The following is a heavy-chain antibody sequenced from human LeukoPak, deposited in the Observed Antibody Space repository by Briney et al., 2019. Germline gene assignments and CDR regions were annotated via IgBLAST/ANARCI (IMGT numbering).Heavy chain of an antibody. V-gene: IGHV4-59*01. D-gene: IGHD3-3*02. CDR2: IYYSGST. J-gene: IGHJ5*02. Sequence: SETLSLTGTVSGGSISSYYWSWIRQPPGKGLKWIGYIYYSGSTNYDPSLKSRVTISADTSKIQFSLKLSSVTAAHTAVYYCARDRSVLAPWGQGTLVTVSS. CDR3: ARDRSVLAP. CDR1: GGSISSYY.